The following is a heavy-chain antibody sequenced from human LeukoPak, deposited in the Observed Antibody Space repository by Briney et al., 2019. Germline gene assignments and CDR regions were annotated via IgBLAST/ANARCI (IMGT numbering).Heavy chain of an antibody. CDR1: GFTLSSHW. Sequence: GGSLRLSCAASGFTLSSHWMSWVRQAPGKGLEWVANIKTDGSEKYYADSVKGRFTISRDNAKMSLYLQMNSLRVEDTAVYYCATYSTRNAREFQSWGQGTLVTVSS. CDR3: ATYSTRNAREFQS. V-gene: IGHV3-7*01. J-gene: IGHJ1*01. CDR2: IKTDGSEK. D-gene: IGHD4-11*01.